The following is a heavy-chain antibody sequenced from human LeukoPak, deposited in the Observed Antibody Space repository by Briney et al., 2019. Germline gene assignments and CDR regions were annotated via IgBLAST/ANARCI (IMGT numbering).Heavy chain of an antibody. CDR3: ARQPQNIVVFDY. J-gene: IGHJ4*02. V-gene: IGHV4-39*01. CDR2: IYYSGST. CDR1: GFTFRNYW. Sequence: PGGSLRLSCAASGFTFRNYWMYWVRQPPGKGLEWIGSIYYSGSTYYNPSLKSRVTISVDTSKNQFSLKLNSVTAADTAVYYCARQPQNIVVFDYWGQGTLVTVSS. D-gene: IGHD3-22*01.